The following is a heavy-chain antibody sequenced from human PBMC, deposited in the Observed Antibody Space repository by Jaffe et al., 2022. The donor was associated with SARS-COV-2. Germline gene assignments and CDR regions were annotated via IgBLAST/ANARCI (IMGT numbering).Heavy chain of an antibody. Sequence: EVQLVESGGGLVQPGGSLRLSCAASGFTFSSYAMSWVRQAPGKGLEWVSAISGSGGSTYYADSVKGRFTISRDNSKNTLYLQMNSLRAEDTAVYYCANHQFYGSGANYYYYMDVWGKGTTVTVSS. CDR1: GFTFSSYA. CDR3: ANHQFYGSGANYYYYMDV. V-gene: IGHV3-23*04. CDR2: ISGSGGST. J-gene: IGHJ6*03. D-gene: IGHD3-10*01.